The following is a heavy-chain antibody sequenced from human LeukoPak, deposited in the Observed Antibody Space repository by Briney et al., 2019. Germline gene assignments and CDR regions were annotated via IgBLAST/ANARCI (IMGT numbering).Heavy chain of an antibody. CDR1: GFTFSSYW. CDR2: IKQDGSEK. V-gene: IGHV3-7*01. Sequence: GGSLRLSCAASGFTFSSYWISWVRQAPGKGLEWVANIKQDGSEKYYVDSVKGRFTISRDNAKNSLYLQMNSLRAEDTAVYYCARDQRLVGATYDYWGQGNLVTVSS. CDR3: ARDQRLVGATYDY. J-gene: IGHJ4*02. D-gene: IGHD1-26*01.